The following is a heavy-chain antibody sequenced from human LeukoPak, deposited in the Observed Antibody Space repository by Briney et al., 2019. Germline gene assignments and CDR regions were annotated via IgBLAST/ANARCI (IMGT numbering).Heavy chain of an antibody. CDR3: ARAPYSNYDWFDP. CDR2: INTNTGNP. Sequence: ASVKVSCKASGGTFSNYAISWVRQAPGQGLEWMGWINTNTGNPTYAQGFTGRFVFSLDTSVSTAYLQISSLKAEDTAVYYCARAPYSNYDWFDPWGQGTLVTVSS. J-gene: IGHJ5*02. D-gene: IGHD4-11*01. V-gene: IGHV7-4-1*02. CDR1: GGTFSNYA.